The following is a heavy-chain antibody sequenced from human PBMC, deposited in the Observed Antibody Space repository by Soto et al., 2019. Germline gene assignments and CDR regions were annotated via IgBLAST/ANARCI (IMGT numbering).Heavy chain of an antibody. J-gene: IGHJ6*02. CDR2: INPNSGGT. CDR3: ARDRRGGGSSGWYLSYYYYYGMDV. V-gene: IGHV1-2*04. D-gene: IGHD6-19*01. CDR1: GCTFTGYY. Sequence: AAVKVSCKACGCTFTGYYMHWVRQAPGQGLEWMGWINPNSGGTNYAQKFQGWVTMTRDTSISTAYMELSRLRSDDTAVYYCARDRRGGGSSGWYLSYYYYYGMDVWGQGTTVTVSS.